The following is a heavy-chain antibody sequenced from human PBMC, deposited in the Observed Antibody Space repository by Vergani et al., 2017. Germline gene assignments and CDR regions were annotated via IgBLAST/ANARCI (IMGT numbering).Heavy chain of an antibody. D-gene: IGHD4-23*01. CDR2: ISAYNGNT. CDR3: ARDIYGGNSIRDFGYTLYY. Sequence: QVQLVQSGAEVKKPGASVKVSCKASGYTFTSYGISWVRQAPGHGLEWMGWISAYNGNTNYAQKLQGRVTMTTDTSTRTAYMELRSLRSDDTAVFYCARDIYGGNSIRDFGYTLYYWGQGTLVTVSS. V-gene: IGHV1-18*04. CDR1: GYTFTSYG. J-gene: IGHJ4*02.